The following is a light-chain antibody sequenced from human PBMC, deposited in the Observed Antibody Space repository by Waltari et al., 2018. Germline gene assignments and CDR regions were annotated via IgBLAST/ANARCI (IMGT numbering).Light chain of an antibody. CDR2: QVR. V-gene: IGLV3-1*01. CDR3: LAWDGRTQWV. Sequence: SYELTQPPSVSVSPGQTATITCSGDNLGGKFTSWYQQKPGQSPLTIMYQVRKRPSGIPERFSGSNSGNTATLTISGTQAMDEADYYCLAWDGRTQWVFGPGTKVAVL. CDR1: NLGGKF. J-gene: IGLJ1*01.